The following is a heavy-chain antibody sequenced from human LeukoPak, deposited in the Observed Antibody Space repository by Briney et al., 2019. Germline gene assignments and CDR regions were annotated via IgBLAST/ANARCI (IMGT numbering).Heavy chain of an antibody. D-gene: IGHD3-16*02. CDR3: AIMITFGGDIARDY. J-gene: IGHJ4*02. CDR1: GGSISSYY. V-gene: IGHV4-4*07. Sequence: SETLSLTCTVSGGSISSYYWSWIRQPAGKGLEWIGRIYTSGSTNYNPSLKSRVTMSVDTSKNQFSLKLSSVTAADTAVYYCAIMITFGGDIARDYWGQGTLVTVSS. CDR2: IYTSGST.